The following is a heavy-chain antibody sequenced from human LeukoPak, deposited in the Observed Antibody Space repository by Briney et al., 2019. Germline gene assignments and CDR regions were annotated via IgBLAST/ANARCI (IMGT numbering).Heavy chain of an antibody. J-gene: IGHJ5*02. V-gene: IGHV1-8*01. CDR3: ARGSGWVTRDRVLDP. D-gene: IGHD6-19*01. CDR1: GYTFTSYE. Sequence: ASVKVSCKASGYTFTSYEINWVRQATGQGLEWMGWMNPHTGNTGYAQKFQGRATMTRNTSISTAHMELSSLRVEDTTVYYCARGSGWVTRDRVLDPWGQGTLVTVSS. CDR2: MNPHTGNT.